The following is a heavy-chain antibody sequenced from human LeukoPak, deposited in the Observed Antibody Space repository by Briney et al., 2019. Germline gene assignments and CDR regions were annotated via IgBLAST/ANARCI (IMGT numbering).Heavy chain of an antibody. CDR1: GFTFSSYW. CDR2: IKEDGSEK. J-gene: IGHJ4*02. V-gene: IGHV3-7*01. CDR3: AKEDDSSSSSSGPFDY. Sequence: GGSLRLSCAASGFTFSSYWMSWVRQAPGKGLEWVANIKEDGSEKCYVDSLKGRFTISRDNSKNTLYLQMNSLRAEDTAVYYCAKEDDSSSSSSGPFDYWGQGTLVTVSS. D-gene: IGHD6-6*01.